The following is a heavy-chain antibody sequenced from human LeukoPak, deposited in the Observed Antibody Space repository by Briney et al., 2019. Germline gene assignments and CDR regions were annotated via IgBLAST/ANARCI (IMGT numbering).Heavy chain of an antibody. CDR2: ISAYNGNT. V-gene: IGHV1-18*01. CDR3: ARIRHDSSGYDWFDP. Sequence: ASVKVSCKASGGTFSSYAISWVRQAPGQGLEWMGWISAYNGNTNYAQKLQGRVTMTTDTSTSTAYMELRSLRSDDTAVYYCARIRHDSSGYDWFDPWSQGTLVTVSS. D-gene: IGHD3-22*01. J-gene: IGHJ5*02. CDR1: GGTFSSYA.